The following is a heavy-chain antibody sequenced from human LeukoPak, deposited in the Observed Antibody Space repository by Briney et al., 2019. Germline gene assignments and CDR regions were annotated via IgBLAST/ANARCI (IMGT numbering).Heavy chain of an antibody. D-gene: IGHD5-12*01. CDR2: VNSDGTGT. CDR1: GFTFSSYW. J-gene: IGHJ6*03. Sequence: QPGGSLRLSCAASGFTFSSYWMHWVRQAPGKGLVWVSRVNSDGTGTTYADSVEGRFTISRDNAKNTVYLQMHSLRAEHTAIYYCIRTLIVATSPYMDVWGKGTTVTVSS. CDR3: IRTLIVATSPYMDV. V-gene: IGHV3-74*01.